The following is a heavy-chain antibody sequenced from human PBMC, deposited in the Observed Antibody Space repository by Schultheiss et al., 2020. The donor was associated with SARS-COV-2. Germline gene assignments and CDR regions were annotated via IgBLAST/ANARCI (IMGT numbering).Heavy chain of an antibody. Sequence: GESLKISCAASGFTFSSYGMHWVRQAPGKGLEWVAVIWYDGSNKYYADSVKGRFTISRDNSKNTLYLQMNSLRAEDTAVYYCAREGWFGESYYFDYWGQGTLVTVS. D-gene: IGHD3-10*01. V-gene: IGHV3-33*01. CDR3: AREGWFGESYYFDY. CDR1: GFTFSSYG. J-gene: IGHJ4*02. CDR2: IWYDGSNK.